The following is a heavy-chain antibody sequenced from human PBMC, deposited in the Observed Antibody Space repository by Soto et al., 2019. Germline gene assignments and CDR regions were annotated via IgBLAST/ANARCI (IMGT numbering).Heavy chain of an antibody. V-gene: IGHV3-48*02. CDR1: GFTFSRDS. J-gene: IGHJ3*02. CDR3: ARAITIFGVVRDTDAFDI. D-gene: IGHD3-3*01. CDR2: ISSSSSTI. Sequence: GGSLRLSFAASGFTFSRDSMNWVRQAPGKGLEWVSYISSSSSTIYYADSVKGRFTISRDNAKNSLYLQMNSLRDEDTAVYYCARAITIFGVVRDTDAFDIWGQGTMVTVSS.